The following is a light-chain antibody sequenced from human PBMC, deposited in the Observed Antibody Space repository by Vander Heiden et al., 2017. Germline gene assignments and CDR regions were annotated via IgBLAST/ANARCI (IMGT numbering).Light chain of an antibody. J-gene: IGLJ2*01. CDR2: TDF. V-gene: IGLV3-25*03. CDR1: TLPKQY. CDR3: QSSDNTDTYLI. Sequence: YELTQLPPVSVSPGQTVNITCSGDTLPKQYAFWYQQKAGQAPVVIIFTDFERPSGIPERFSASTSGTTVTLTINGVKPEDEANYYCQSSDNTDTYLIFGGGTKLTVL.